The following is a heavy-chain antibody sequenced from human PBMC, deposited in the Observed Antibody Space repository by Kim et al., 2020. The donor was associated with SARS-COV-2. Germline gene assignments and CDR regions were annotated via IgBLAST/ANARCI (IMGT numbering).Heavy chain of an antibody. Sequence: GGSLRLSCAASGFTFSSYSMNWVRQAPGKGLEWVSSISSSSSYIYYADSVKGRFTISRDNAKNSLYLQMNSLRAEDTAVYYCARGFPPKYNWNQLPGPDYWGQGTLVTVSS. CDR3: ARGFPPKYNWNQLPGPDY. D-gene: IGHD1-20*01. J-gene: IGHJ4*02. CDR1: GFTFSSYS. V-gene: IGHV3-21*01. CDR2: ISSSSSYI.